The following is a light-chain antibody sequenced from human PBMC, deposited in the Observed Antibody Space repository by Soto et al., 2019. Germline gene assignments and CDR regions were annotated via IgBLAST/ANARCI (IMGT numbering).Light chain of an antibody. CDR3: QQYSIWRT. V-gene: IGKV3-15*01. Sequence: EIVMTQSPATLSLSPGERATLSCRASESVSNNLDWYQQKAGQAPRLLIFGASTRATGIPARFSGSGSGTEFTLTISSLQSEDFAVYYCQQYSIWRTFGQGTKVEIK. CDR1: ESVSNN. CDR2: GAS. J-gene: IGKJ1*01.